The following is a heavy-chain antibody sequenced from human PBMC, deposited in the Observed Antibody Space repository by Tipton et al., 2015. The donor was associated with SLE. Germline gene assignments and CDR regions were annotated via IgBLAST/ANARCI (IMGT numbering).Heavy chain of an antibody. CDR1: GGSISSSSYY. CDR3: ARVLSPFIAVAGRDWFDP. CDR2: IYYSGST. J-gene: IGHJ5*02. Sequence: LSCTVSGGSISSSSYYWGWIRQPPGKGLEWIGSIYYSGSTYYNPSLKSRVTISVDTSKNQFSLKLSSVTAADTAVYYCARVLSPFIAVAGRDWFDPWGQGTLVTVSS. V-gene: IGHV4-39*07. D-gene: IGHD6-19*01.